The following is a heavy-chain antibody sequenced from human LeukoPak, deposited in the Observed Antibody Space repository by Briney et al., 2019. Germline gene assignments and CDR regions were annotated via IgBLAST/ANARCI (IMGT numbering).Heavy chain of an antibody. D-gene: IGHD1-26*01. CDR1: GGSISSYY. J-gene: IGHJ4*02. CDR2: IYYSGST. CDR3: AGHKWEPNPYFDY. Sequence: SETLSLTCTVSGGSISSYYWSWIRQPPGKGLEWIGYIYYSGSTNYNPSLKSRVTISVDTSKNQFSLKLSSVTAADTAVYYCAGHKWEPNPYFDYWGQGTLVTVSS. V-gene: IGHV4-59*08.